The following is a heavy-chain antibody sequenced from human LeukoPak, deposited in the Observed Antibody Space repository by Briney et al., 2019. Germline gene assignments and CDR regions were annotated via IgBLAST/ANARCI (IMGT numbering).Heavy chain of an antibody. CDR3: AKAQHSSIWGYFDY. Sequence: GGSLRLSCAASGFTFGSCAMSWVRQAPGKGLEWGSTISGSGGSPYYADSVKGRFTISRDNSKNTLYLQMNSLRAEDTAVFYCAKAQHSSIWGYFDYWGQGTLVTVSS. CDR1: GFTFGSCA. D-gene: IGHD6-13*01. J-gene: IGHJ4*02. CDR2: ISGSGGSP. V-gene: IGHV3-23*01.